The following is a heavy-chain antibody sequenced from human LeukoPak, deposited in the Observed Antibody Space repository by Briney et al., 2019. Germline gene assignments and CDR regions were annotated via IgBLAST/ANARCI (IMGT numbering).Heavy chain of an antibody. D-gene: IGHD1-1*01. J-gene: IGHJ4*02. CDR1: GASISSSSYY. Sequence: KPSETLSLTCAVSGASISSSSYYRGWFRQPPGEGLEWIGSISYSGSTYYNPSLKSRVTISADTSKNQFSLKLSSVTAADTAVYYCARLWRAAIDYGGQGTLVTVSS. CDR2: ISYSGST. CDR3: ARLWRAAIDY. V-gene: IGHV4-39*01.